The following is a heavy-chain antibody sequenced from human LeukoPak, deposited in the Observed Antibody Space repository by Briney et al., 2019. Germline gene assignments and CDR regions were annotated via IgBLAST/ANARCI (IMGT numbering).Heavy chain of an antibody. CDR3: ARDESGYDPFDY. CDR1: GGSFSGYY. CDR2: INHSGST. V-gene: IGHV4-34*01. Sequence: SETLSLTCAVYGGSFSGYYWSWIRQPPGKGLEWIGEINHSGSTNYNPSLKSRVTISVDTSKNQFSLKLSSVTAADTAVYYCARDESGYDPFDYWGQGTLVTVSS. D-gene: IGHD5-12*01. J-gene: IGHJ4*02.